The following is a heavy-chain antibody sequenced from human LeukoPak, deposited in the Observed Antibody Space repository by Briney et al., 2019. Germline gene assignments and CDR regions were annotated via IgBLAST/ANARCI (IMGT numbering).Heavy chain of an antibody. D-gene: IGHD6-19*01. CDR2: IYYSGST. CDR3: ARVVAVAGTFPDS. V-gene: IGHV4-39*07. CDR1: GGSISSSSYY. Sequence: SETLSLTCTVSGGSISSSSYYWGWIRQPPGKGLEWIGSIYYSGSTYYNPSLKSRATISVDTSKNQFSLKLSSVTAADTAVYFCARVVAVAGTFPDSWGQGTLVTVSS. J-gene: IGHJ4*02.